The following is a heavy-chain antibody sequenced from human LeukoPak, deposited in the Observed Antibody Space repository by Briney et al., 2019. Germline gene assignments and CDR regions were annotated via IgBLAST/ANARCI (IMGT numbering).Heavy chain of an antibody. CDR2: IIPIFGIA. D-gene: IGHD2-15*01. CDR1: GGTFSSYA. Sequence: SVKVSCKASGGTFSSYAISWVRQAPGQGLEWMGRIIPIFGIANYAQKFQGRVTITADKSTSTAYMELSSLRSEDTAVYYCARVGYCSGGSCPVPTENYYYYYGMDVRGQGTTVTVSS. J-gene: IGHJ6*02. CDR3: ARVGYCSGGSCPVPTENYYYYYGMDV. V-gene: IGHV1-69*04.